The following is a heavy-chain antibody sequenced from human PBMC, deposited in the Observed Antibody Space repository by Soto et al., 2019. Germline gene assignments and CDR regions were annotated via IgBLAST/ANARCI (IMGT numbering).Heavy chain of an antibody. Sequence: QVQLGQSGAEVKKPGASVKVSGKASGYTFVTYAVHWVRQAPGQRLDGMGWINAGNGNTKYSQKFQGRVTITRDTSASTAYMELSSLRSEDTAVYYCARGEITMVRGVIINGMDVWGQGTTVSVSS. CDR1: GYTFVTYA. V-gene: IGHV1-3*01. D-gene: IGHD3-10*01. J-gene: IGHJ6*02. CDR2: INAGNGNT. CDR3: ARGEITMVRGVIINGMDV.